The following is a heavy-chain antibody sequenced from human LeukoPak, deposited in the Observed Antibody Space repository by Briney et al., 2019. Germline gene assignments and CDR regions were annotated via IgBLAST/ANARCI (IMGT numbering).Heavy chain of an antibody. D-gene: IGHD2/OR15-2a*01. CDR1: GFTFSSYG. CDR2: IRYDGSNK. J-gene: IGHJ5*01. CDR3: AKDSNSMT. Sequence: GGSLRLSCAASGFTFSSYGMHWVRQAPGKGLEWVAFIRYDGSNKYYADSVKGRFTISRDNSKNTLYLQMNSLRAEDTAVYYCAKDSNSMTWGQETLVTVSS. V-gene: IGHV3-30*02.